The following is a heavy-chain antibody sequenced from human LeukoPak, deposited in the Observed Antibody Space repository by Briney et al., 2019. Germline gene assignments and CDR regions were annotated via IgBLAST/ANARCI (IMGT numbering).Heavy chain of an antibody. CDR3: AKDSSGGLADY. J-gene: IGHJ4*02. CDR2: ITGSGGYT. Sequence: GGSLRLSCAASGFTFSHYAMSWVRQAPGKGLEWVSAITGSGGYTYYADPVKGRFTISRDNSKSTLYLQMSSLRAEDTALYYCAKDSSGGLADYWGQGTLVTVSS. D-gene: IGHD3-10*01. V-gene: IGHV3-23*01. CDR1: GFTFSHYA.